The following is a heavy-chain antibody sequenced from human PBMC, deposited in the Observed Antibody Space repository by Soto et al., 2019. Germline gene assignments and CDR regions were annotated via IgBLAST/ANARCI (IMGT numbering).Heavy chain of an antibody. CDR2: IYYTGST. CDR1: GGSISSTSHY. Sequence: QLQLQESGPGLVRPSETLSLTCTVSGGSISSTSHYWGWVRQPPGKGLEWIGSIYYTGSTYFRPSLRSRVTISVDTSKNQFSLKLNSVPAADTAVYFCARLDGYGGLLDYWGQGTLVTVSS. D-gene: IGHD2-21*01. CDR3: ARLDGYGGLLDY. V-gene: IGHV4-39*01. J-gene: IGHJ4*02.